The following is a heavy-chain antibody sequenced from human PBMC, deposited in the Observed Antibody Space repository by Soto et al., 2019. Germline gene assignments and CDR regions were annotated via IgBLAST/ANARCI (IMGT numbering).Heavy chain of an antibody. CDR1: GYTFTSYG. D-gene: IGHD4-17*01. J-gene: IGHJ4*02. V-gene: IGHV1-18*01. CDR3: ARPCGDYEWLPYFDY. CDR2: ISAYNGNT. Sequence: QVQLVQSGAEVKKPGASVKVSCKASGYTFTSYGISWVRQAPGQGLEWMGWISAYNGNTNYAQKLQGRVTMTTDTSTSTAYMVLGRLRSDDTAVYYCARPCGDYEWLPYFDYWGQGTLVTVSS.